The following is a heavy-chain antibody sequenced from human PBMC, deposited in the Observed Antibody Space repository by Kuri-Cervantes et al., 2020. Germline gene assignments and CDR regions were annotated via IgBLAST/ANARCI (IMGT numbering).Heavy chain of an antibody. V-gene: IGHV3-30*18. CDR1: GFTFSSYG. D-gene: IGHD5-18*01. CDR2: ISYDGSNK. CDR3: AKETTGYSYGNLDY. Sequence: GESLKIPCAASGFTFSSYGMHWVRQAPGKGLEWVAVISYDGSNKYYADSVKGRFTISRDNSKNTLYLQMNSLRAEDTAVYYCAKETTGYSYGNLDYWGQGTLVTVSS. J-gene: IGHJ4*02.